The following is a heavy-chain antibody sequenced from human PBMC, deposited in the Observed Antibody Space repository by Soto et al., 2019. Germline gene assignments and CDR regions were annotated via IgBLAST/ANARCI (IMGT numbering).Heavy chain of an antibody. CDR1: GFTFSDYY. J-gene: IGHJ4*02. D-gene: IGHD5-18*01. Sequence: QVQLVESGGGLVKPGGSLRLSCAASGFTFSDYYMSWIRQAPGKGLEWVSYISSSSSYTNYADSVKGRFTISRDNAKNSRYLQMNSLRAEDTAVYYCARDAEYSYGALGYWGQGTLVTVSS. CDR3: ARDAEYSYGALGY. CDR2: ISSSSSYT. V-gene: IGHV3-11*05.